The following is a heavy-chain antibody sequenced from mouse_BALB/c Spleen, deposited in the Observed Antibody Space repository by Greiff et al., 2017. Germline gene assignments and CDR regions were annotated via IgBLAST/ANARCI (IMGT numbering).Heavy chain of an antibody. CDR3: ATIYYDYEGCFAY. CDR1: GFNIKDTY. Sequence: EVQLQQSGAELVKPGASVKLSCTASGFNIKDTYMHWVKQRPEQGLEWIGRIDPANGNTKYDPKFQGKATITADTSSNTAYLQLSSLTSEDTAVYYCATIYYDYEGCFAYWGQGTLVTVSA. V-gene: IGHV14-3*02. J-gene: IGHJ3*01. D-gene: IGHD2-4*01. CDR2: IDPANGNT.